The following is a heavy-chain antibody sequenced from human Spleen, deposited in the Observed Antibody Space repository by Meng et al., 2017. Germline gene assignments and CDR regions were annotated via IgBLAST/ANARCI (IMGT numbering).Heavy chain of an antibody. V-gene: IGHV1-3*01. CDR1: EYTFTSYA. CDR3: ARQLTLTQDFDY. D-gene: IGHD5-24*01. J-gene: IGHJ4*02. CDR2: INAGNGDT. Sequence: QVQLVQSGAEVKKPGASVEVSCKASEYTFTSYAMHWVRQAPGQRLELMGWINAGNGDTKYSQKSQGRVTITRDTSASTAYMELSSLRSEDTAVYYCARQLTLTQDFDYWGQGALVTVSS.